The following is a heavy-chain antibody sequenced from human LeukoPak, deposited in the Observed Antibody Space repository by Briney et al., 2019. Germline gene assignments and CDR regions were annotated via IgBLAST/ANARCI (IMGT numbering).Heavy chain of an antibody. D-gene: IGHD6-19*01. V-gene: IGHV1-18*01. CDR1: GYTFTSYG. CDR3: ARADIRAIASSGWYGFDY. J-gene: IGHJ4*02. Sequence: GASVKVSCKASGYTFTSYGISWVRQAPGQGLEWMGWISGYNGNTNYAQEFQGRVTMTTDTSTSTAYMELRSLRSDDTAVYYCARADIRAIASSGWYGFDYWGQGTLVTVSS. CDR2: ISGYNGNT.